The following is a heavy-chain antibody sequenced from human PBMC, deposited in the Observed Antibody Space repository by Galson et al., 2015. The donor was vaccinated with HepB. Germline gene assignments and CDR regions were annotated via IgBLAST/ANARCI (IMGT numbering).Heavy chain of an antibody. J-gene: IGHJ4*02. V-gene: IGHV3-30*18. Sequence: SLRLSCAASGFTFSSYGMHWVRQAPGKGLEWVAVISYDGSNKYYADSVKGRFTISRDNSKNTLYLQMNSLRAEDTAVYYCAKDPGYGDYSFDYWGQGTLVTVSS. CDR2: ISYDGSNK. D-gene: IGHD4-17*01. CDR3: AKDPGYGDYSFDY. CDR1: GFTFSSYG.